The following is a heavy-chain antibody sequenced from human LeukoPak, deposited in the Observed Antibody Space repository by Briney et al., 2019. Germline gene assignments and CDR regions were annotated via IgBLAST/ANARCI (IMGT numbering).Heavy chain of an antibody. CDR2: IYPGDSET. V-gene: IGHV5-51*01. Sequence: GESLKISCKGSGYSFSVYWIGWVRQMPGKGLEWMGFIYPGDSETRYSPSFHGQVTISADKSISTAYLQWSSLKASDTAMYYCARKMGCSGGSCHYFDYWGQGTLLTVSS. CDR3: ARKMGCSGGSCHYFDY. D-gene: IGHD2-15*01. J-gene: IGHJ4*02. CDR1: GYSFSVYW.